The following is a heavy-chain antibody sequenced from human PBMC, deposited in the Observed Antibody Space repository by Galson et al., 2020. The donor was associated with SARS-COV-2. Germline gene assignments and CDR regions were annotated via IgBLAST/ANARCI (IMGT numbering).Heavy chain of an antibody. V-gene: IGHV1-58*01. J-gene: IGHJ6*02. CDR3: AADQYDSSGDGPYYYYGMGF. CDR1: GFTFTSSS. CDR2: IVLGSGNT. Sequence: SVKVSCKASGFTFTSSSVQWVRQARGQRLEWIGWIVLGSGNTNYAQKFQERVTITRDMSTSTAYMELSSLRSEDTAVYYCAADQYDSSGDGPYYYYGMGFWGQGTTVTVSS. D-gene: IGHD3-22*01.